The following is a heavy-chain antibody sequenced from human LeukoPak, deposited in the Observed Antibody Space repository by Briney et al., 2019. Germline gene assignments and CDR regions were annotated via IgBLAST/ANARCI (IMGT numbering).Heavy chain of an antibody. V-gene: IGHV3-48*01. D-gene: IGHD5-24*01. CDR2: ISSSSGIM. CDR3: VRGQDGIDNWFDP. CDR1: GFTFSSYD. J-gene: IGHJ5*02. Sequence: GGSLRLSCAASGFTFSSYDMNWVRQAPGKGLEWVSYISSSSGIMYYADSVKGRFTISRDNAKNSLSLQMTSLRAEDTAVYYCVRGQDGIDNWFDPWGQGTLVTVAS.